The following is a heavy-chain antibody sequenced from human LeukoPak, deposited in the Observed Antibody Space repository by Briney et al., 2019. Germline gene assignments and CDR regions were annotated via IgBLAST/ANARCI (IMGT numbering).Heavy chain of an antibody. J-gene: IGHJ4*02. Sequence: SETLSLTCAVSGGSFSGYYWSWIRQPPGKGLEWIGEINHSGSTNYNPSLKSRVTISVDTSKNQFSLKLSSVTAADTAVYYCARGKSYYDSSGGDFWGQGTLVTVSS. D-gene: IGHD3-22*01. CDR2: INHSGST. V-gene: IGHV4-34*01. CDR1: GGSFSGYY. CDR3: ARGKSYYDSSGGDF.